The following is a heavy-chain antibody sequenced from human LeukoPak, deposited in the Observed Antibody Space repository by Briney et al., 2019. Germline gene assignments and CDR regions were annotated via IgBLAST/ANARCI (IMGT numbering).Heavy chain of an antibody. V-gene: IGHV3-74*01. CDR1: GFTLDTYW. Sequence: PGGSLRLSFAASGFTLDTYWMHWVRQAPGKGLVWVSRIHRDGNNINYADFVQGRFTVSRDNAKNTLYLQMHSLRVEDTDMYYCARGLRDRYGMDVWGQGTTVTVSS. CDR2: IHRDGNNI. J-gene: IGHJ6*02. CDR3: ARGLRDRYGMDV.